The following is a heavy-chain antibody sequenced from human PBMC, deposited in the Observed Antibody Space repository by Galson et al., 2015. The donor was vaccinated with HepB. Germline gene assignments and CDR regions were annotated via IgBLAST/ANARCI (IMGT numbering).Heavy chain of an antibody. CDR2: ISGNGGDT. Sequence: SLRLSCAASGFSFSSYAMTWVRQAPGKGLEWVSRISGNGGDTKYGDSVKGRFTIFRDNSQNTLFLQMNSLRADDTAIYFCAKVFPEKTDGWYRQALYYFDSWGQGTLVTVSS. CDR3: AKVFPEKTDGWYRQALYYFDS. D-gene: IGHD6-19*01. V-gene: IGHV3-23*01. J-gene: IGHJ4*02. CDR1: GFSFSSYA.